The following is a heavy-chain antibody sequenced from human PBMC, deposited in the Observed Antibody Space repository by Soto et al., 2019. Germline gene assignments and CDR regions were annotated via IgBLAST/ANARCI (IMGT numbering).Heavy chain of an antibody. D-gene: IGHD3-10*01. CDR3: ATSLVTYFYGSGSSAGFNWFDP. Sequence: SETLSLTCTVSGGSISSSSYYWGWIRQPPGKGLEWIGSIYYSGSTYYNPSLKSRVTISVDTSKNQFSLKLSSVTAADTAVYYGATSLVTYFYGSGSSAGFNWFDPRGQRTLVXVSS. CDR1: GGSISSSSYY. V-gene: IGHV4-39*01. CDR2: IYYSGST. J-gene: IGHJ5*02.